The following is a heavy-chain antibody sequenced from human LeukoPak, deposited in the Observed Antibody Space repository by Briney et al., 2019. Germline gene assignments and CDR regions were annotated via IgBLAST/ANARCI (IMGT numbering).Heavy chain of an antibody. D-gene: IGHD6-19*01. V-gene: IGHV3-33*06. J-gene: IGHJ4*02. Sequence: PGRSLRLSCAASGFTFSSYGMHWVRQAPGKGLEWVAVIWYDGSNKYYADSVKGRFTISRDNSKNTLYLQMNSLRADDTAVYYCAKDRSSGSPYYFDYWGQVTLVTVSS. CDR1: GFTFSSYG. CDR2: IWYDGSNK. CDR3: AKDRSSGSPYYFDY.